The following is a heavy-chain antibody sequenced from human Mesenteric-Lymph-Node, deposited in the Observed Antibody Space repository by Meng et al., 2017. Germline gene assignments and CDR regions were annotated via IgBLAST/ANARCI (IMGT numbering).Heavy chain of an antibody. D-gene: IGHD1-26*01. J-gene: IGHJ5*02. V-gene: IGHV4-4*02. CDR2: IYHSGST. CDR1: GGSLSSRNW. Sequence: QVRRQESGPGLVKPSGTLSLTCAVSGGSLSSRNWWSWVRQPPGKGLEWIGEIYHSGSTNYNPSLKSRVTISVDESKNQFSLRLSSVTAADTAVYYCARGQRSYSGSYPEWFDPWGQGTLVTVSS. CDR3: ARGQRSYSGSYPEWFDP.